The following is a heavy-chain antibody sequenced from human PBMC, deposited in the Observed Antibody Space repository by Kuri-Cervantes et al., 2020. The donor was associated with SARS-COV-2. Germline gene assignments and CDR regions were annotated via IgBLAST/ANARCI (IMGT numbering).Heavy chain of an antibody. J-gene: IGHJ4*02. CDR3: ARRESGSYFGFLDS. V-gene: IGHV3-33*01. Sequence: GGSLRLSCAASGFMFSAYGMHWVRQSPGKGLEWLAFIWFDGSQTYYSDSVKGRFTISRDNSNNTLYLQMNSLRVEDTAMYYCARRESGSYFGFLDSWGQGTLVTVSS. CDR2: IWFDGSQT. D-gene: IGHD1-26*01. CDR1: GFMFSAYG.